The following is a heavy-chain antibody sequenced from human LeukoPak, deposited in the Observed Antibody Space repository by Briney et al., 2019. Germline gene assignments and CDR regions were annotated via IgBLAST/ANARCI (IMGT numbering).Heavy chain of an antibody. J-gene: IGHJ4*02. CDR3: ARVVSYYDSSGYPDY. CDR2: INPNSGGT. V-gene: IGHV1-2*02. CDR1: GYTFTMYY. D-gene: IGHD3-22*01. Sequence: ASVTVSCKASGYTFTMYYIHWVRQAPGQGLEWMGWINPNSGGTNYAQKFQGRVTMTRDTSISTAYMELSRLRSDDTAVYYCARVVSYYDSSGYPDYWGQGTLVTVSS.